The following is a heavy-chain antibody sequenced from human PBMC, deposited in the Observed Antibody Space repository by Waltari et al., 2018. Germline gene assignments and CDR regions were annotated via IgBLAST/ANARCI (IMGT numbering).Heavy chain of an antibody. V-gene: IGHV3-64D*08. CDR2: VSNNGDSA. D-gene: IGHD2-8*02. J-gene: IGHJ4*02. CDR3: ARNYWPAMPFYFDY. CDR1: GFTFSSFS. Sequence: EVQLVESGGGLVQPGGSLRLSCSASGFTFSSFSMHWVRQAPGKGLEYVSAVSNNGDSAYYADSVKGRFTISRDNSKNTLYLQMTSLKAEDTAVYYCARNYWPAMPFYFDYWGQGTLVIVSS.